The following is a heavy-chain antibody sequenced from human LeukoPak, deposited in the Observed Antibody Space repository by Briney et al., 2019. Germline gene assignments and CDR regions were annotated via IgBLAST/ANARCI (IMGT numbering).Heavy chain of an antibody. CDR2: IYSGGST. CDR1: GFTVITYY. Sequence: PGGSLRLSCAASGFTVITYYMTWVRQAPGKGLEWVSVIYSGGSTYYADSVKGRFTVSRDNSKNTLYLQMNSLRAEDTAMYYCARGLVYCTSTTCLLPFDYWGQGTLVTVSS. V-gene: IGHV3-53*01. CDR3: ARGLVYCTSTTCLLPFDY. J-gene: IGHJ4*02. D-gene: IGHD2-2*01.